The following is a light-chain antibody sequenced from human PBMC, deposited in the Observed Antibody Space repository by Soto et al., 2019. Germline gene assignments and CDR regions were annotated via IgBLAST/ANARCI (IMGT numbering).Light chain of an antibody. CDR1: QRVSSDS. Sequence: EIVLTQSPVTLSLSQGERATLSCRASQRVSSDSLAWYQQQPGQAPRLLIYSTSNRATGIPDRFSGSGSGTDFTLTIRRLEPEDFALYYCQQYGRSQTFGQGTKVDIK. J-gene: IGKJ1*01. CDR2: STS. V-gene: IGKV3-20*01. CDR3: QQYGRSQT.